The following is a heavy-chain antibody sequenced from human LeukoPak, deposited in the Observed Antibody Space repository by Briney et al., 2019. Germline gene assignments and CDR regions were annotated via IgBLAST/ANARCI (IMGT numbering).Heavy chain of an antibody. CDR1: GFTFSSYG. J-gene: IGHJ4*02. D-gene: IGHD6-19*01. Sequence: PGRSLRLSCAASGFTFSSYGMHWVRRAPGKGLEWVAVIWYDGSNKYYADSVKGRFTISRDNSKNTLYLQMSSLRAEDTAVYYCVKDAIAVAGSSYFDYWGQGTLVTVSS. CDR3: VKDAIAVAGSSYFDY. V-gene: IGHV3-33*06. CDR2: IWYDGSNK.